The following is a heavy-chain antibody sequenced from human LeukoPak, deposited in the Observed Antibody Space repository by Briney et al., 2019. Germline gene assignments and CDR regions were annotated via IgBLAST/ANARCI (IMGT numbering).Heavy chain of an antibody. CDR2: INPNSGGT. J-gene: IGHJ4*02. Sequence: ASVKVSCKASGYTFTSYDINWVRQAPGQGLEWMGWINPNSGGTNYAQKFQGRVTMTRDTSISTAYMELSRLRSDDTAVYYCASLVRGVIPDYWGQGTLVTVSS. V-gene: IGHV1-2*02. CDR1: GYTFTSYD. D-gene: IGHD3-10*01. CDR3: ASLVRGVIPDY.